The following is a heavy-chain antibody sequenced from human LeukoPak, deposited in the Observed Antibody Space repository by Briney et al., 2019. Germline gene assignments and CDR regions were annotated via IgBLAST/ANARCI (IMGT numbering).Heavy chain of an antibody. D-gene: IGHD6-13*01. Sequence: SETLSLTCAVYGGSFSGYYWSWIRQPPGKGLEWIGEINHSGSTNYNPSLKSRVTISVDTSKNQFSLKLGSVTAADTAVYYCARVEQQLVRDAFDIWGQGTMVTVSS. CDR3: ARVEQQLVRDAFDI. CDR1: GGSFSGYY. J-gene: IGHJ3*02. CDR2: INHSGST. V-gene: IGHV4-34*01.